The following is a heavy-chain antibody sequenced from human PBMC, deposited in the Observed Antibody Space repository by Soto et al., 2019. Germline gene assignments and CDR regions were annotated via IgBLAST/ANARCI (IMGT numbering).Heavy chain of an antibody. J-gene: IGHJ4*02. CDR2: IIPNFGTT. Sequence: QVQLVQSGAEVKKPRSSVKVSCTASGGSFSNFVIRWVRQAPGQGLEWMGGIIPNFGTTNYAQKFQGKVTITADETTRTAYLELSALTSAATSVYYCARDVGGEATIRLWGPGTLVNVSS. V-gene: IGHV1-69*01. CDR3: ARDVGGEATIRL. CDR1: GGSFSNFV. D-gene: IGHD5-12*01.